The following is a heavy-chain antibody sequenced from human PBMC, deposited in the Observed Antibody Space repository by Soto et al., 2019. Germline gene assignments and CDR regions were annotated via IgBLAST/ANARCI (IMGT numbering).Heavy chain of an antibody. Sequence: QVQLVESGGGVVQPGRSLRLSCAASGFTFSSYGMHWVRQAPGKGLEWVAVIWYDGSNKYYADSVKGRFTISRDNSKNTLYLQMNSLRGEDTAVYYCARDRVIAAADPYYFDYWGQGTLVTVSS. D-gene: IGHD6-13*01. CDR1: GFTFSSYG. V-gene: IGHV3-33*01. J-gene: IGHJ4*02. CDR3: ARDRVIAAADPYYFDY. CDR2: IWYDGSNK.